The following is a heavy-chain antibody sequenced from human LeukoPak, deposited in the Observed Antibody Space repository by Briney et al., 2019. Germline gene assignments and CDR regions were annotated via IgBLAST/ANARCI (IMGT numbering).Heavy chain of an antibody. CDR1: GGSISSSSYY. V-gene: IGHV4-39*07. D-gene: IGHD3-10*01. CDR3: ARTTRITMVRGVGWFDP. Sequence: RSSETLSLTCTVSGGSISSSSYYWGCIRQPPGKGREWIGSIYYSGSTYYNPSLKSRVTISVDTSKNQFSLKLSSVTAADTAVYYCARTTRITMVRGVGWFDPWGQGTLVTVSS. J-gene: IGHJ5*02. CDR2: IYYSGST.